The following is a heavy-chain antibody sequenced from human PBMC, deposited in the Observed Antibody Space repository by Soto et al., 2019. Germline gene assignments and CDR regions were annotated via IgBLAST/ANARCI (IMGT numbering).Heavy chain of an antibody. D-gene: IGHD3-3*01. CDR2: IIPIFGTA. V-gene: IGHV1-69*12. Sequence: QVQLVQSGAEVKKPGSSVKVSCKASGGTFSSYAISWVRQAPGQGLEWMGGIIPIFGTANYAQKFQGRVTITADESTSTAYMELSSLRSEDTAVHYCASRYYDFWSGYPDQRNYYYYGMDVWGQGTTVTVSS. CDR1: GGTFSSYA. CDR3: ASRYYDFWSGYPDQRNYYYYGMDV. J-gene: IGHJ6*02.